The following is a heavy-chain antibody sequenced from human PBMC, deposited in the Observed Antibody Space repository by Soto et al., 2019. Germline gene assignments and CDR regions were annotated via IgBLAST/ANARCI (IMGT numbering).Heavy chain of an antibody. CDR3: AHRQRTVVVGAPFDL. CDR1: GVSLTTPGVG. V-gene: IGHV2-5*02. D-gene: IGHD2-15*01. Sequence: QITLRESGPTLVQPTQTLTLTCTLSGVSLTTPGVGVGWIRQPPGKALEWLALIYWDDDKRFNPSLKSRLAITRDTSKNQAVMTMTDMAPVDTGIYYCAHRQRTVVVGAPFDLWGQGSQVTVSS. J-gene: IGHJ4*02. CDR2: IYWDDDK.